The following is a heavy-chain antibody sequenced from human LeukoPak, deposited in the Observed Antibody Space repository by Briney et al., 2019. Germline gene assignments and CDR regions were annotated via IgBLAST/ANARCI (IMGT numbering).Heavy chain of an antibody. CDR2: ISWNSGSI. D-gene: IGHD3-22*01. CDR1: GFTFSSLW. J-gene: IGHJ4*02. Sequence: GGSLRLSCAASGFTFSSLWMHWVRHAPGKGLEWVSGISWNSGSIDYADSVKGRFTISRDNAKNSLYLQMNSLRAEDTALYYCAKSPKDSGYYEPIDYWGQGTLVTVSS. V-gene: IGHV3-9*01. CDR3: AKSPKDSGYYEPIDY.